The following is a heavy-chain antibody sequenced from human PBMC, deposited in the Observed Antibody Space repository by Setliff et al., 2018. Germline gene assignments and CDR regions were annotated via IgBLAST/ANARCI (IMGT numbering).Heavy chain of an antibody. J-gene: IGHJ6*03. V-gene: IGHV1-69*05. D-gene: IGHD5-18*01. CDR1: GGTFSSYG. Sequence: SVKVSCKASGGTFSSYGISWVRQAPGQGLEWMGGTIPIFRTTNYAREFQGRVTIITDESTSTAYMELSSLTSADTAVYYCAREGVDTRSSTDYRYYMDVWGKGTTVT. CDR3: AREGVDTRSSTDYRYYMDV. CDR2: TIPIFRTT.